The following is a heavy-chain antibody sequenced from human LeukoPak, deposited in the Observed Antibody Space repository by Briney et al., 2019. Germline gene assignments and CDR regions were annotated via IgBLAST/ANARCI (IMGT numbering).Heavy chain of an antibody. J-gene: IGHJ4*02. D-gene: IGHD2-2*01. CDR2: LIGSGGRP. V-gene: IGHV3-23*01. Sequence: GGYLRLSCAAAGFTFSCCAMSWVRQAPGQGLEWVSALIGSGGRPYYADSVKGRFTISRDNSKNTLYLQMNSLRAEDTAVYYCARHPEPGYCSSTSCHESYFDYWGQGTLVTVSS. CDR1: GFTFSCCA. CDR3: ARHPEPGYCSSTSCHESYFDY.